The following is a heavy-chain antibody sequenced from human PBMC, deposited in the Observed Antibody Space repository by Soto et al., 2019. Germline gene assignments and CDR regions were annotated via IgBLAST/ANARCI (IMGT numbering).Heavy chain of an antibody. CDR1: GITFSDYG. CDR2: ISGNGFSS. Sequence: EVQVLESGGGLTQPGGSLRLSCATSGITFSDYGMAWVRQSPGKGLEWVSSISGNGFSSYYVDSVEGRFTISRDNSKNTVYLQMNNVRAEATSVYYCAPWLAGIRGFDYWGQGILVTVSS. D-gene: IGHD5-12*01. J-gene: IGHJ4*02. CDR3: APWLAGIRGFDY. V-gene: IGHV3-23*01.